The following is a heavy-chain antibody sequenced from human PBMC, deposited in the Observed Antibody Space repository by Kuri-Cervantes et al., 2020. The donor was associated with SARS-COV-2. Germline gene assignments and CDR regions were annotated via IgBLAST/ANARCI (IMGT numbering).Heavy chain of an antibody. CDR3: ARDSSSGRFSY. D-gene: IGHD6-19*01. CDR1: GFTFSSYS. V-gene: IGHV3-48*01. CDR2: ISSSSSTI. Sequence: GGSLRLSCAASGFTFSSYSMNWVRQAPGRGLEWVSYISSSSSTIYYADSVKGRFTISRDNAKNSLYLQMNSLRAEDTAVYYCARDSSSGRFSYWGQGTLVTVSS. J-gene: IGHJ4*02.